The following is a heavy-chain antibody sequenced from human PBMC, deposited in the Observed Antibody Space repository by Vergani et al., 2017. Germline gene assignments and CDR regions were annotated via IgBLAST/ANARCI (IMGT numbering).Heavy chain of an antibody. Sequence: QVQLQQWGAGLLKPSETLSLTCAVYGGSFSGYYWSWIRQPPGKGLEWIGEINHSGSTNYNPSRKSRVTISVDTSKNQFSLKLSSVTAADTAVYYCARGRVLWFGELSFDYWGQGTLVTVSS. D-gene: IGHD3-10*01. CDR3: ARGRVLWFGELSFDY. CDR1: GGSFSGYY. V-gene: IGHV4-34*01. CDR2: INHSGST. J-gene: IGHJ4*02.